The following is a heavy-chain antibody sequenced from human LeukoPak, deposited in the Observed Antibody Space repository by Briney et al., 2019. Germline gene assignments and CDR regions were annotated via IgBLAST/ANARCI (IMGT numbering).Heavy chain of an antibody. CDR1: GFTFTNYA. CDR3: ARGLYGDYVGNY. J-gene: IGHJ4*02. CDR2: ISSNGDRT. Sequence: PGGSLRLSCAASGFTFTNYAMHWVRQAPGKGLEYVSAISSNGDRTYYANSVKGRFTISRDNSKNTLYLQMGSLRAEDMAVYYCARGLYGDYVGNYWGQGTLVTVSS. D-gene: IGHD4-17*01. V-gene: IGHV3-64*01.